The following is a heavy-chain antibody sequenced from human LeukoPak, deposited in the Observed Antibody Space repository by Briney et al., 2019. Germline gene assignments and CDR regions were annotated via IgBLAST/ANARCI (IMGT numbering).Heavy chain of an antibody. CDR3: ARHWWHGLDI. CDR2: INQDGSGE. Sequence: GGSLRLSCGASGFTFTNYWMTWVRQAPGKGLEWVANINQDGSGESYVDSVKGRFTTSRDNAKNSVSLQMHGLRVEDTAVYYCARHWWHGLDIWGHGTLVTVSS. J-gene: IGHJ3*02. V-gene: IGHV3-7*01. CDR1: GFTFTNYW. D-gene: IGHD2-8*02.